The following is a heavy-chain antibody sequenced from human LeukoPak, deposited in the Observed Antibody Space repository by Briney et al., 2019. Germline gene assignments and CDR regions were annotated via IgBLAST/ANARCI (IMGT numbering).Heavy chain of an antibody. CDR1: GYSFSSYW. Sequence: GESLQISYKGSGYSFSSYWISWVRQRPGKGREWMGRIDSTSSFPTYTPSFHGHVTISADKSISTAYLQWSSLKASDTAMYYCARTQRETCYNDYWGQGTLVTVSS. J-gene: IGHJ4*02. D-gene: IGHD3-10*01. CDR3: ARTQRETCYNDY. CDR2: IDSTSSFP. V-gene: IGHV5-10-1*01.